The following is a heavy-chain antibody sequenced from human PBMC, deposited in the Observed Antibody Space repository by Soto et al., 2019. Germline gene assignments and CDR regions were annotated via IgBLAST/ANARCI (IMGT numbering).Heavy chain of an antibody. CDR2: ISGSGGST. CDR3: AKDEGDIVVVVAATPFDY. CDR1: GFTFSSYA. J-gene: IGHJ4*02. Sequence: GGSLRLSCAASGFTFSSYAMSWVRQAPGKGLEWVSAISGSGGSTYYADSVKGRFTISRDNSKNTLYLQMNSLRAEDTAVYYCAKDEGDIVVVVAATPFDYWGQGTLVTVSS. D-gene: IGHD2-15*01. V-gene: IGHV3-23*01.